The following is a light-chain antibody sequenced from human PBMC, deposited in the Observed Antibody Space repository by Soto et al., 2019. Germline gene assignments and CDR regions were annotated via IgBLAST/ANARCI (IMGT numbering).Light chain of an antibody. CDR3: QQYHNWPA. Sequence: ETVMTQSPATLSVSPGERATLSCRASQSVFSSLAWYQHKPGQAPRLLIYGAATRATGIPARFSGSGSGTEFTLTISSLQSDDIAVYYCQQYHNWPAFGQGTEVEIK. CDR2: GAA. CDR1: QSVFSS. V-gene: IGKV3-15*01. J-gene: IGKJ1*01.